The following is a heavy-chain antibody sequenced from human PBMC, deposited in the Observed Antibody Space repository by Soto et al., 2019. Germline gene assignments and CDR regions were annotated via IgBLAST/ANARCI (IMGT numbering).Heavy chain of an antibody. CDR1: GFTFSSYG. Sequence: QPGGSLRLSCAASGFTFSSYGMHWVRQAPGKGLEWVAVIWYDGSNKYYADSVKGRFTISRDNSKNTLYLQMNSLRAEDTAVYYCARDQNHPPLSSGYPHPFDYWGLGTLVTVSS. CDR3: ARDQNHPPLSSGYPHPFDY. D-gene: IGHD3-22*01. V-gene: IGHV3-33*01. CDR2: IWYDGSNK. J-gene: IGHJ4*02.